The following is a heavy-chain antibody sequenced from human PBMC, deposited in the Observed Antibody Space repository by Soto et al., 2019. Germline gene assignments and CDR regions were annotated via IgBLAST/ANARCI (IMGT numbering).Heavy chain of an antibody. V-gene: IGHV3-30-3*01. CDR1: GFTFSSYA. CDR3: ARDAYYGSGSGWFDP. Sequence: LSLTCAASGFTFSSYAMHWVRQAPGKGLEWVAVISYDGSNKYYADSVKGRFTFSRDNSKNTLYLQMNSLRAEDTAVYYCARDAYYGSGSGWFDPWGQGTLVTVSS. J-gene: IGHJ5*02. CDR2: ISYDGSNK. D-gene: IGHD3-10*01.